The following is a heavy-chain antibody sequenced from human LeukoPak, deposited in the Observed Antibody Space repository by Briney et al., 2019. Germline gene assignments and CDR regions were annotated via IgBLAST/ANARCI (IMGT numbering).Heavy chain of an antibody. Sequence: GGSLRLSCAASGFTFSSYAMSWVRQAPGKGLEWVSAISGSGGSTYYADSVKGRFTISRDNSKNTLYLQMNSLRAEDTAVYYCAKNYDILTGYYGGYFDYWGQGTLVTVSS. V-gene: IGHV3-23*01. CDR2: ISGSGGST. J-gene: IGHJ4*02. CDR1: GFTFSSYA. D-gene: IGHD3-9*01. CDR3: AKNYDILTGYYGGYFDY.